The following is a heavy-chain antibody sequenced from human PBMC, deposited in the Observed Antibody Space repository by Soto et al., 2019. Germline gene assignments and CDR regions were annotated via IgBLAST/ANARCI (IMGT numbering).Heavy chain of an antibody. CDR1: GFTFSSYG. CDR2: ISYDGSNK. J-gene: IGHJ6*03. D-gene: IGHD4-17*01. CDR3: AKEYRMTTVITPTYYYYYMDV. V-gene: IGHV3-30*18. Sequence: QVQLVESGGGVVQPGRSLRLSCAASGFTFSSYGMHWVRQAPGKGLEWVAVISYDGSNKYYADSVKGRFTISRDNSKNTLYLQMNSLRAEDTAVYYCAKEYRMTTVITPTYYYYYMDVWGKGTTGTVSS.